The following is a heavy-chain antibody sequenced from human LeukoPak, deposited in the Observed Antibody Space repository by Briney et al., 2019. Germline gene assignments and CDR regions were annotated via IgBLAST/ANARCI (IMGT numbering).Heavy chain of an antibody. CDR2: INPSGGST. CDR1: GYTFTSYY. D-gene: IGHD3-22*01. CDR3: AKETLDPERITMIVVAPGDFDY. V-gene: IGHV1-46*01. Sequence: GASVKVSCKASGYTFTSYYMHWVRQAPGQGLEWMGTINPSGGSTSYAQKFQGRVTVTRDTSTSTVYMELSSLRSEDTAVYYCAKETLDPERITMIVVAPGDFDYWGQGTLVTVSS. J-gene: IGHJ4*02.